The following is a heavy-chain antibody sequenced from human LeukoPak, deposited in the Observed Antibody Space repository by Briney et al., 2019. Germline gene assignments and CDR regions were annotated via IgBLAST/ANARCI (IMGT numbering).Heavy chain of an antibody. V-gene: IGHV4-34*01. J-gene: IGHJ5*02. CDR2: INHSGST. D-gene: IGHD2-2*01. CDR3: TRERSTPGINWFDP. CDR1: GESFSAYS. Sequence: SETLSLTCAVYGESFSAYSWNWIRQSPGKGLEWIGEINHSGSTNYNPSLKRRVTISVDTSKNQTSKRQFSLKLNSVTAADTAVYDCTRERSTPGINWFDPWGQGTLVTVSS.